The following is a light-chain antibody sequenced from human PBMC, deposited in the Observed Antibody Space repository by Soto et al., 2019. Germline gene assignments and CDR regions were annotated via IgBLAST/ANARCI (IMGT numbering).Light chain of an antibody. CDR1: SSDVGAYNY. Sequence: QSVLTQPPSAYGSLGQSVTISYTGTSSDVGAYNYVSWYQQHPGKAPKLMIYEVTRRPSGVPDRFSGSKSGNTASLNVSGLQAEDEADYYCCSYADNNDYVFRTGTKVPVL. CDR3: CSYADNNDYV. CDR2: EVT. V-gene: IGLV2-8*01. J-gene: IGLJ1*01.